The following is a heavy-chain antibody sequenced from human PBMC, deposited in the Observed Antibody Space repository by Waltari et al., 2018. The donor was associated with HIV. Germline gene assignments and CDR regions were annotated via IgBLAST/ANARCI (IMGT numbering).Heavy chain of an antibody. V-gene: IGHV3-49*03. J-gene: IGHJ4*02. Sequence: EVHLVESGGGLVQPGRSLRLSCKASGFNFGAYAVTWFRQAPGKGLEGVGFIRSKPYGWTREYAASVKGRFTISRDESKNIAFLQMDSLKIEDTAVYYCARGVNLRCTGACYSAYWGQGTLVTVSS. CDR1: GFNFGAYA. CDR3: ARGVNLRCTGACYSAY. D-gene: IGHD2-21*02. CDR2: IRSKPYGWTR.